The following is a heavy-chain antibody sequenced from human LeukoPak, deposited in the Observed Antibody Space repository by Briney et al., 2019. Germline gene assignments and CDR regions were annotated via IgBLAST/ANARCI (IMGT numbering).Heavy chain of an antibody. J-gene: IGHJ4*02. CDR2: MYYTGTI. CDR3: ARHVSYYYDSSGYDY. Sequence: SETLSLTCTVSGDSITSSSYYWGWMRQPPGKGLEWIGTMYYTGTIYYNPSLKSRVTISVDTSKNQFSLKLSSVTAADTAVYYCARHVSYYYDSSGYDYWGQGTLVTVSP. D-gene: IGHD3-22*01. V-gene: IGHV4-39*01. CDR1: GDSITSSSYY.